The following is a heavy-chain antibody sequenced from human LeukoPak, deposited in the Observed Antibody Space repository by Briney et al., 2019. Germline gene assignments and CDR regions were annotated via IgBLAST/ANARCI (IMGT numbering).Heavy chain of an antibody. CDR1: GGSFSGYS. D-gene: IGHD5-24*01. V-gene: IGHV4-34*01. CDR2: INHSGST. CDR3: ARLRQMAADF. J-gene: IGHJ4*02. Sequence: SETLSLTCAVYGGSFSGYSWNWVRQPPGQGLEWIGEINHSGSTYYNPSLKSRVTISVDTSKNQFSLKLSSVTAADTAVYYCARLRQMAADFWGQGTLVTVSS.